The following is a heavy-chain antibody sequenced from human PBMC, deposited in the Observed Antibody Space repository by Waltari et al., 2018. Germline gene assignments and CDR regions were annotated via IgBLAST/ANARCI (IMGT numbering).Heavy chain of an antibody. J-gene: IGHJ3*02. Sequence: QVQLQASGPGLVKPSETLSLTCSVSGGSISSGSYYWPWIRQPAGKGLEWIGRIYTSGSTNYNPSLRSRLTISVDTSNNQFSLKLSSVTAADTAVYYCARDPPQLADAFDIWGQGTMVTVSS. CDR2: IYTSGST. CDR3: ARDPPQLADAFDI. V-gene: IGHV4-61*02. CDR1: GGSISSGSYY. D-gene: IGHD3-10*01.